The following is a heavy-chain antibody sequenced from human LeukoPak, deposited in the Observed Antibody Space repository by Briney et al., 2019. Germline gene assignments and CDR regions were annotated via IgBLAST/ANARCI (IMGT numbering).Heavy chain of an antibody. D-gene: IGHD6-13*01. V-gene: IGHV1-18*01. CDR1: GYTFTSYG. CDR3: ARFVIAAAASNYYMDV. CDR2: ISAYNGNT. Sequence: ASVKVSCKASGYTFTSYGISWVRQAPGQGLEWMGWISAYNGNTNYAQKLQGRVTMTTDTSTSTAYMELRSLRSDDTAVYYCARFVIAAAASNYYMDVWGKGTTVTVSS. J-gene: IGHJ6*03.